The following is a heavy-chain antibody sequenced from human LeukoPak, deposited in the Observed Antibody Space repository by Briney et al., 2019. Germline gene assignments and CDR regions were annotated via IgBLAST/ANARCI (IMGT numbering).Heavy chain of an antibody. Sequence: HGGCLPLSCTAAGFTLTNNWMFWVGPPHAKGPDWRANIYQDGSEAYSADSVKGRFTISRDNAKNSVYLQMNSLRVEDTAVYYCAVTSRSYAFDYWGPGTLVTVSS. CDR1: GFTLTNNW. J-gene: IGHJ4*02. CDR2: IYQDGSEA. CDR3: AVTSRSYAFDY. V-gene: IGHV3-7*02. D-gene: IGHD3-16*01.